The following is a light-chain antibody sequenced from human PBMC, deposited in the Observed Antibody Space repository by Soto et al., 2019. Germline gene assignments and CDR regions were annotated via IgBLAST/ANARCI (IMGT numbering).Light chain of an antibody. CDR1: QSLLHSNGNIY. V-gene: IGKV2-28*01. J-gene: IGKJ1*01. CDR2: LGS. CDR3: MQAIQAPRS. Sequence: DIVLTQSPLSLPVTPGEPASISCRSSQSLLHSNGNIYLDWYLQKPGQSPQLLIYLGSIRASGVPDRFSGSGSGTDFTLEITRMEAGDFGVFYCMQAIQAPRSFGLGTKVEIK.